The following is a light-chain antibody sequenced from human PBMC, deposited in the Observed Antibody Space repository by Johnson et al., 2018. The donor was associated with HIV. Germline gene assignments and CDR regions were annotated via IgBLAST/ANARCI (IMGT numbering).Light chain of an antibody. CDR3: YSTDSSGRA. V-gene: IGLV1-51*01. CDR1: TSNIGNNY. J-gene: IGLJ1*01. CDR2: DNN. Sequence: QSVLTQPPSVSAAPGQKVTISCSGSTSNIGNNYVSWYQQLPGKAPKLLIYDNNKRPSGIPDRFSGYEYGTSATLGLTGLQTGDEADDYCYSTDSSGRAFGTGTKVTVL.